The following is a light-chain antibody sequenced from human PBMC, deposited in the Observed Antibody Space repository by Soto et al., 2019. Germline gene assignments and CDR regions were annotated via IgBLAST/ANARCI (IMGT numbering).Light chain of an antibody. Sequence: DIVLTQSPGSLSLSPRERATLSCRASQSVSSNHLAWYQQKPGQAPRLLIYGASRSATGIPDRFSGSGSGTEYTLAFSRLESDDGAGYFLQQNGSSKYTFDQGTEVETK. CDR3: QQNGSSKYT. V-gene: IGKV3-20*01. CDR1: QSVSSNH. CDR2: GAS. J-gene: IGKJ2*01.